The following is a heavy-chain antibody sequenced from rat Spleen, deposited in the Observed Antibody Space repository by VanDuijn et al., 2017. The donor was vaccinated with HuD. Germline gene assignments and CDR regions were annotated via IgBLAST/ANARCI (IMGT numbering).Heavy chain of an antibody. J-gene: IGHJ2*01. Sequence: EVQLVESGGGLVHPGRSLKLSCVTSGFTFNYYWMTWIRQAPGKGLEWVASITNASGRTYYPDSVKGRFTISRDNAKSTLYLQMDSLRSEDTATYYCARHRNYGGIPFDFWGQGVMVTVSS. CDR3: ARHRNYGGIPFDF. CDR2: ITNASGRT. D-gene: IGHD1-11*01. CDR1: GFTFNYYW. V-gene: IGHV5-31*01.